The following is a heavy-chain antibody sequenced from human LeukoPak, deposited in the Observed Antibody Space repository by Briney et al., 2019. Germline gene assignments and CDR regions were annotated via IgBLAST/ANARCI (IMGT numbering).Heavy chain of an antibody. CDR3: ATTGYCSGGSCYAEYFQH. V-gene: IGHV4-39*01. CDR2: MSYGGRT. CDR1: GGSVSSATYY. J-gene: IGHJ1*01. D-gene: IGHD2-15*01. Sequence: SETLSLTCTVSGGSVSSATYYWGWIRQPPGKGLEWIGSMSYGGRTYYNPSLKSRVTMSVDTSKNQFSLKLTSVTAADTAMYYCATTGYCSGGSCYAEYFQHWGQGTLVTVSS.